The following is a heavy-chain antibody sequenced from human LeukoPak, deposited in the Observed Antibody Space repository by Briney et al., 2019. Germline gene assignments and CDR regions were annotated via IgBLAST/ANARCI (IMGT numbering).Heavy chain of an antibody. CDR3: VRAGATGTLY. CDR1: GGSISSGGYY. Sequence: SETLSLTCTVSGGSISSGGYYWSWIRQHPGKGLEWIGYIYYSGSTYYNPSLESRVTISVDTSKNQFSLKLSSVTAADTAVYYCVRAGATGTLYWGQGTLVTVSS. J-gene: IGHJ4*02. CDR2: IYYSGST. V-gene: IGHV4-31*03. D-gene: IGHD1-1*01.